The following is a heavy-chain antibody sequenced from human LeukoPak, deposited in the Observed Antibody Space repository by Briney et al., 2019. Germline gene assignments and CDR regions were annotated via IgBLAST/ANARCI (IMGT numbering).Heavy chain of an antibody. CDR1: GGSISSGSYY. CDR2: IYTSGST. V-gene: IGHV4-61*02. Sequence: SETLSLTCTASGGSISSGSYYWSWIRQPAGQGLEWIGRIYTSGSTYYNPSLKSRVTISVDTSKNQFSLKLSSVTAADTAVYYCARDGPNGYGWFDPWGQGTLVTVSS. J-gene: IGHJ5*02. D-gene: IGHD5-18*01. CDR3: ARDGPNGYGWFDP.